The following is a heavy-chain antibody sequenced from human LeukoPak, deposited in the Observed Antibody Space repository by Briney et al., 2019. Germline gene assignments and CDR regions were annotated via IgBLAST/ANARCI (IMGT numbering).Heavy chain of an antibody. J-gene: IGHJ4*02. D-gene: IGHD3-3*01. CDR1: GFTFSSYS. CDR2: ITSSSTTI. Sequence: GGSLRLSCAASGFTFSSYSMNWVRQAPGKGLEWVSYITSSSTTIYYADSVRGRFTISRDNAKNSLYLQMNSLRAEDTAVYYCARGPWSGYPDYWGQGTLVTVSS. V-gene: IGHV3-48*04. CDR3: ARGPWSGYPDY.